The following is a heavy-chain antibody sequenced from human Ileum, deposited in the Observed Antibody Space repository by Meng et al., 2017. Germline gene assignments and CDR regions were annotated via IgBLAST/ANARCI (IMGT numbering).Heavy chain of an antibody. J-gene: IGHJ4*02. CDR2: ISDDGNAK. CDR1: GFTFSTYW. CDR3: ARGGGRDTGY. D-gene: IGHD1-1*01. V-gene: IGHV3-7*01. Sequence: GGSLRLSCAASGFTFSTYWMTWFRQAPGKGLEWVATISDDGNAKYYVDSVKGRFTISRDNGKNSLYLQMNSLRDEDTALYYCARGGGRDTGYWGQGTRVT.